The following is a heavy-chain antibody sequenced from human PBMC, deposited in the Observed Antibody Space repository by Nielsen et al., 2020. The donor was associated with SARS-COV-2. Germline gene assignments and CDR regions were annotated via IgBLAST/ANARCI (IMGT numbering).Heavy chain of an antibody. CDR2: IYPGDSDT. CDR1: GYSFTSYW. CDR3: ARTYSSWPRANYYYYGMDV. Sequence: GESLKISCKGSGYSFTSYWIGWVRQMPGKGLEWMGIIYPGDSDTRYSPSFQGQVTISADKSISTAYLQWSSLKASDTAMYYCARTYSSWPRANYYYYGMDVWGQGTVVTVSS. V-gene: IGHV5-51*01. J-gene: IGHJ6*02. D-gene: IGHD6-13*01.